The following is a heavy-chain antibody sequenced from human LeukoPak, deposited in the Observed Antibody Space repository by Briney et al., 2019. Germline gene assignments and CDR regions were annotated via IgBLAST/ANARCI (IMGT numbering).Heavy chain of an antibody. J-gene: IGHJ4*02. V-gene: IGHV3-30*18. D-gene: IGHD3-22*01. CDR2: ISYDGSNK. CDR1: GFTFSSYG. Sequence: GRSLRLTCAASGFTFSSYGMHWVRQAPGKGLEWVAVISYDGSNKYYADSVKGRFTISRDNSKNTLYLQMNSLRAEDTAVYYCAKDITMIVDFDYWGQGTLVTVSS. CDR3: AKDITMIVDFDY.